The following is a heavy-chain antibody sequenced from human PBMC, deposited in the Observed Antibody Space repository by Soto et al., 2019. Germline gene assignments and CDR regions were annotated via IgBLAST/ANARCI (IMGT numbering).Heavy chain of an antibody. CDR1: GFTFSSYS. D-gene: IGHD3-3*01. CDR2: ISSSSSYI. J-gene: IGHJ6*03. CDR3: ARHYDFWSGSLNYYYMDV. V-gene: IGHV3-21*01. Sequence: GGSLRLSCAASGFTFSSYSMNWVRQAPGKGLEWVSSISSSSSYIYYADSVKGRFTISRDNAKNSLYLQMNSLRAEDTAVYYCARHYDFWSGSLNYYYMDVWGKGTTVTVSS.